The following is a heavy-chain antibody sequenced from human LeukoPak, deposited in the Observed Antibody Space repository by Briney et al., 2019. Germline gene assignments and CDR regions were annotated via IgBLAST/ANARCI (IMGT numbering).Heavy chain of an antibody. V-gene: IGHV4-4*02. Sequence: SETLSLTCAVSGGSISNSNWWSWVRQPPGKGLEWIGEIYHSGSTHYNPSLASRVTMTVDKSNNQFSLNLNSVTAADTAVYYCASHLPAPGTAAFDIWGQGAMVTVSS. D-gene: IGHD6-13*01. CDR1: GGSISNSNW. CDR2: IYHSGST. CDR3: ASHLPAPGTAAFDI. J-gene: IGHJ3*02.